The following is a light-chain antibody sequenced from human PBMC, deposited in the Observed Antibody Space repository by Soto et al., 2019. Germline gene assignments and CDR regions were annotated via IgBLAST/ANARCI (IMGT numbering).Light chain of an antibody. Sequence: EIVLTQSPATLSLSPGERATLSCRASQSVSSYLAWYPQKPGQAPRLLIYDASNRATGIPARFSGSGSGTDFTLTISGLEPEDFAVYYCQQRSNWPPRITFGQGTRLEIK. CDR2: DAS. V-gene: IGKV3-11*01. J-gene: IGKJ5*01. CDR3: QQRSNWPPRIT. CDR1: QSVSSY.